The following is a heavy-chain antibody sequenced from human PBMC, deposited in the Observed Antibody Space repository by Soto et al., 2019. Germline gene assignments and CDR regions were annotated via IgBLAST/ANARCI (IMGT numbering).Heavy chain of an antibody. D-gene: IGHD3-16*01. CDR3: ARWGPDKVLDY. V-gene: IGHV3-33*01. CDR2: IWYDGSNK. Sequence: QVQLVESGGGVVQPGRSLRVSCAASGFTFSSHGMHWVLQAPGKGLEWVAVIWYDGSNKYYGESVKGRFIISRDNSKNTVDLQMNSLRAEDTAIYYCARWGPDKVLDYWGQGTLVTVSS. CDR1: GFTFSSHG. J-gene: IGHJ4*02.